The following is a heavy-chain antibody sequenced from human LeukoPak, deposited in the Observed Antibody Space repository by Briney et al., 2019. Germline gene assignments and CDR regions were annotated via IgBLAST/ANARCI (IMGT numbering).Heavy chain of an antibody. Sequence: PGGYLRLSCAASGFTFSRHWMSWVRQAPGKGLEWVSSISSSSSYIYYADSVKGRFTISRDNAKNSLYLQMNSLRADDTAVYYCARFAAGGSYYYYMDVWGKGTTVTVSS. CDR1: GFTFSRHW. V-gene: IGHV3-21*01. J-gene: IGHJ6*03. CDR2: ISSSSSYI. D-gene: IGHD6-25*01. CDR3: ARFAAGGSYYYYMDV.